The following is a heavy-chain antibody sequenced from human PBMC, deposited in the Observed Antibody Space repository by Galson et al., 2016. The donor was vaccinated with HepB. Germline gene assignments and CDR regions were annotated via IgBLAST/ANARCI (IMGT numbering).Heavy chain of an antibody. V-gene: IGHV3-23*01. D-gene: IGHD4-17*01. J-gene: IGHJ4*02. Sequence: SLRLSCAASGFTFNNYGMSWVRLAPGKGLEWVSGIGGRGGTTYYADSVEGRFTISRDNSKNTLYLQMNTLRAEDTAVYYCARGVYGDHGWFDYWGQGTLVTVSS. CDR3: ARGVYGDHGWFDY. CDR1: GFTFNNYG. CDR2: IGGRGGTT.